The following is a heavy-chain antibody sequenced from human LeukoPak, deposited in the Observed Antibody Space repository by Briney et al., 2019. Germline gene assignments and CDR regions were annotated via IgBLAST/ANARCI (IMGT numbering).Heavy chain of an antibody. CDR2: ISATGGTI. V-gene: IGHV3-48*04. J-gene: IGHJ4*02. CDR1: GFTFSSNG. D-gene: IGHD4-11*01. CDR3: ARDNPLQRFDY. Sequence: GGSLRLSCAASGFTFSSNGMNWVRQAPGKGLEWVSYISATGGTIYYADSVKGRFTISRDNAKNSLYLQMNSLRAEDTAVYYCARDNPLQRFDYWGQGTLVTVSS.